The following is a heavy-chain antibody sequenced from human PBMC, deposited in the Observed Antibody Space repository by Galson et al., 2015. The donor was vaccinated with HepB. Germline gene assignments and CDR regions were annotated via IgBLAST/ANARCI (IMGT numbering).Heavy chain of an antibody. CDR1: GFTFSSYN. Sequence: SLRLSCAASGFTFSSYNMNWVRQAPGRGLEWVAYISSDYTSIDYADSVKGRFTISRDNAKNSLWPQMNSLRADDTAIYYCARDRGGSGSFLSKYYDMDVWGQGTTVTVSS. J-gene: IGHJ6*03. CDR2: ISSDYTSI. D-gene: IGHD3-10*01. CDR3: ARDRGGSGSFLSKYYDMDV. V-gene: IGHV3-48*03.